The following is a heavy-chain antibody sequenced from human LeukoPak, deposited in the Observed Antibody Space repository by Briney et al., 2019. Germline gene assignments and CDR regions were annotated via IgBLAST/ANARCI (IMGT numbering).Heavy chain of an antibody. Sequence: ASVKVSCKASGGTFSSYAISWVRQAPGQGLEWMGGIIPIFGTANYAQKFQGRVTITADESTSTAYMELSSLRSEDTAVYYCARDLGPDVLLWSTGAFDIWGQGTMVTVSS. J-gene: IGHJ3*02. CDR3: ARDLGPDVLLWSTGAFDI. CDR2: IIPIFGTA. CDR1: GGTFSSYA. V-gene: IGHV1-69*13. D-gene: IGHD3-10*01.